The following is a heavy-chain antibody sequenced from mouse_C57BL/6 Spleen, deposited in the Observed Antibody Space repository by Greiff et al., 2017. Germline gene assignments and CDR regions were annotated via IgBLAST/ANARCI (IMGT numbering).Heavy chain of an antibody. D-gene: IGHD1-3*01. J-gene: IGHJ2*01. CDR2: IYPGDGDT. CDR3: ARSSGHYFDY. Sequence: VQLQQSGPELVKPGASVKISCKASGYAFSSSWMNWVKQRPGKGLEWIGRIYPGDGDTNYNGKFKGKATLTADKSSSTAYMQLSSLTSEDSAVYFCARSSGHYFDYWGQVTTLTVSS. V-gene: IGHV1-82*01. CDR1: GYAFSSSW.